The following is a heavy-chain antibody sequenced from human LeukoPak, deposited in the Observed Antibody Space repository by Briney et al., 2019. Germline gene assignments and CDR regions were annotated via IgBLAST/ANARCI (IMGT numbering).Heavy chain of an antibody. Sequence: GGSLRLSCAASGFTFSGSWMNWVRQAPGEGLEWVANIKADGSEKYYVDSVKGRFTISRDNAKNSLYLQMNSLRAEDTAVYYCARGSSAGASLRHDYWGQGTLVTVSS. CDR2: IKADGSEK. CDR1: GFTFSGSW. CDR3: ARGSSAGASLRHDY. J-gene: IGHJ4*02. D-gene: IGHD1-26*01. V-gene: IGHV3-7*01.